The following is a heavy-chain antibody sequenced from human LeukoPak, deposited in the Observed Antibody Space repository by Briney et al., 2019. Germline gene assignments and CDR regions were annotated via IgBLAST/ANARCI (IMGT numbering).Heavy chain of an antibody. J-gene: IGHJ3*02. D-gene: IGHD3-3*01. V-gene: IGHV4-4*07. CDR1: GASITYYY. Sequence: SETLSLTCTVSGASITYYYWSWIRQPAGKGLEWIGRIYTSGSTNYNPSLKSRVTMSVDTSKNQFSLKLSSVTAADTAVYYCARTYYEDDAFDIWGQGTMVTVSS. CDR2: IYTSGST. CDR3: ARTYYEDDAFDI.